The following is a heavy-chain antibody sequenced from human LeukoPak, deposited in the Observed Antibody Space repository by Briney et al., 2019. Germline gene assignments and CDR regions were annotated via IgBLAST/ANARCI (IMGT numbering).Heavy chain of an antibody. V-gene: IGHV4-39*07. CDR1: GGSISSSSYY. CDR3: ARDLYSSRTNDAFVI. CDR2: IYYTGST. D-gene: IGHD6-19*01. Sequence: PSETLSLTCTVSGGSISSSSYYWGWIRQPPGKGLEWIGSIYYTGSTYYNPSLKSRVTIAADTSKNQFSLKLRSVTAADTAVYYCARDLYSSRTNDAFVIWGQGTMVTVSS. J-gene: IGHJ3*02.